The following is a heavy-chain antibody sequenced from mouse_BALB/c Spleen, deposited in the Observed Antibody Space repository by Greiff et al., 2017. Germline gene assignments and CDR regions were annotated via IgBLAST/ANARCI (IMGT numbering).Heavy chain of an antibody. CDR1: GYTFTDYE. Sequence: QVQLQQSGAELVRPGASVMLSCKASGYTFTDYEMHWVKQTPVHGLEWIGAIDPETGGTAYNQKFKGKATLTADKSSSTAYMELRSLTSEDSAVYYCTRVYYDYERFAYWGQGTLVTVSA. D-gene: IGHD2-4*01. J-gene: IGHJ3*01. CDR3: TRVYYDYERFAY. V-gene: IGHV1-15*01. CDR2: IDPETGGT.